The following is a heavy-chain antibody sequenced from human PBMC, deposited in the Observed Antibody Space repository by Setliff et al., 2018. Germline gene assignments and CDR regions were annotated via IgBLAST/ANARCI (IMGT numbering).Heavy chain of an antibody. CDR3: ARAISGWYSAYYYYMDV. D-gene: IGHD6-19*01. Sequence: TLSLTCTVSGGSISSRTYYWSWIRQPAGKGLEWIGHIYTSWSTVYNPSLKSRVTISVDTSKNQFSLKVTSVTATDTAVYYCARAISGWYSAYYYYMDVWGKGTTVTVSS. J-gene: IGHJ6*03. CDR2: IYTSWST. V-gene: IGHV4-61*09. CDR1: GGSISSRTYY.